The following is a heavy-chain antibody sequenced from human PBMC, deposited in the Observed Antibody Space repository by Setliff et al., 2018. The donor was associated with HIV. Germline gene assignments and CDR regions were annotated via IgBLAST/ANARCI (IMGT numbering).Heavy chain of an antibody. CDR1: GGSINSYF. D-gene: IGHD3-16*01. J-gene: IGHJ4*02. V-gene: IGHV4-59*01. Sequence: SETLSLTCTVSGGSINSYFWSWTRQPPGKGLEWIAYIYYTGSTNYNPSLKSRVTISLDTSKNQFSLNVNSVTAADTAVYYCARTPSRGGFDYWGQGTLVTVSS. CDR3: ARTPSRGGFDY. CDR2: IYYTGST.